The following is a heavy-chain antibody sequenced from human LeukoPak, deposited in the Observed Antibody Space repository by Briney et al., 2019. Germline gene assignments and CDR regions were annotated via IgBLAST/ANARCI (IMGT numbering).Heavy chain of an antibody. J-gene: IGHJ4*02. CDR1: GFTFSSYS. Sequence: PGGSLRLSCAASGFTFSSYSMNWVRQAPGKGLEWVSSISRSSSYIYYADSVKGRFTISRDNAKNSLYLQMNSLRAEDTAVYYCARGGIYDYVWGRKPFDYWGQGTLVTVSS. V-gene: IGHV3-21*01. D-gene: IGHD3-16*01. CDR2: ISRSSSYI. CDR3: ARGGIYDYVWGRKPFDY.